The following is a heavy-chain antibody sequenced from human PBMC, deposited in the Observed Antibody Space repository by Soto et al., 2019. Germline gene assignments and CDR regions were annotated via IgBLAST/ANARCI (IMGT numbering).Heavy chain of an antibody. D-gene: IGHD2-21*02. CDR3: PRATEKDYWSTAYAFDL. Sequence: QVQLVQSGAEVKKPGASVKVSCKASGYTFTSHAINWVRQAAGQGLEWMGWMNPDSGDAGLAPKFQGRVTLTRNTSVTTAYMEMNSLRSEETDVYYCPRATEKDYWSTAYAFDLWYQATMATVSS. CDR2: MNPDSGDA. J-gene: IGHJ3*01. CDR1: GYTFTSHA. V-gene: IGHV1-8*01.